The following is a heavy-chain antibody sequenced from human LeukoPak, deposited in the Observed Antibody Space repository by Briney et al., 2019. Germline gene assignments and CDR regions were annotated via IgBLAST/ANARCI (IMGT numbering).Heavy chain of an antibody. V-gene: IGHV3-23*01. J-gene: IGHJ4*02. CDR3: ARQAPREYFDY. CDR1: GFTFSSYW. CDR2: ISGSGGST. Sequence: GGSLRLSCAASGFTFSSYWMSWVRQAPGKGLEWVSAISGSGGSTYYADSVKGRFTISRDNSKNTLYLQMGSLRAEDMAVYYCARQAPREYFDYWGQGTLVTVSS.